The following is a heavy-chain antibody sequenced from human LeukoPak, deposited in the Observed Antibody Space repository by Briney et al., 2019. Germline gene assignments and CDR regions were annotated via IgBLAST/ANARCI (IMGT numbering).Heavy chain of an antibody. Sequence: ASVKVSCKASGYTLSGYGISWVRQAPGQGLEWMGWVSGNNDNIDYAQRFQGRIIMTTDTSTSTAYMELRSLRSDDTAVYYCAKYGTGYFDYWGQGTLITVSS. J-gene: IGHJ4*02. V-gene: IGHV1-18*01. D-gene: IGHD2-8*02. CDR2: VSGNNDNI. CDR3: AKYGTGYFDY. CDR1: GYTLSGYG.